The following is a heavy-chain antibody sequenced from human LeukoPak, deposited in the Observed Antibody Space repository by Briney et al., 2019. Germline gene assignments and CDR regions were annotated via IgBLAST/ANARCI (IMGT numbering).Heavy chain of an antibody. CDR2: ISGSGGST. D-gene: IGHD3-22*01. CDR1: GFIFSSYA. J-gene: IGHJ4*02. CDR3: AKSPDTMIVVRFDY. V-gene: IGHV3-23*01. Sequence: GGSLRLSCAASGFIFSSYAMSWVRQAPGKGLEWVSSISGSGGSTYYADSVKGRFTISRDNSKNTLYLQMNGLRADDTAVYYCAKSPDTMIVVRFDYWGQGTLVTVSS.